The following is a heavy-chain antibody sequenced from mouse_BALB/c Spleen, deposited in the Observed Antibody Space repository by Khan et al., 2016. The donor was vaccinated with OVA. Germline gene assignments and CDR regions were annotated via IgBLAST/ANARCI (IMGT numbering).Heavy chain of an antibody. J-gene: IGHJ3*01. V-gene: IGHV1-4*01. D-gene: IGHD2-14*01. Sequence: QVQLQQPGAELARPGASVKMSCKASGYTFTSYTIHWIKLRHGQGLEWIGYINPSNGYTNYNQKFKDKATLTADKSSTTAYMQLSSLTSDDSAVYNWVRDGAYYRNDGWCAYWGQGTLVTVSA. CDR3: VRDGAYYRNDGWCAY. CDR2: INPSNGYT. CDR1: GYTFTSYT.